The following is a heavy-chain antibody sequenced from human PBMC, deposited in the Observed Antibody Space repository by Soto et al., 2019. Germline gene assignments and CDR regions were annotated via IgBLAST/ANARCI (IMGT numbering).Heavy chain of an antibody. CDR1: GFKFRSYW. Sequence: EVQLVESGGTLVQPGGSLRLSCVASGFKFRSYWMIWVRQAPGKGLEWLANIKEDGSEKYYVDSVEGRFTISRDNARNSVYLQMNSLRADDTAIYYWTIGGGRDSNEHFWGQGTLVIVSS. J-gene: IGHJ4*02. CDR2: IKEDGSEK. V-gene: IGHV3-7*01. D-gene: IGHD4-4*01. CDR3: TIGGGRDSNEHF.